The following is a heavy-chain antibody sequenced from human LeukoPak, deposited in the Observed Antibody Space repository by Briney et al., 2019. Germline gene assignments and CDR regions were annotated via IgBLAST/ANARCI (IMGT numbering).Heavy chain of an antibody. J-gene: IGHJ4*02. CDR3: ARDKGYCSSTSCYGLDY. D-gene: IGHD2-2*01. CDR2: THYSGST. Sequence: PSETLSPTCTVSGGSVSSGSYYWIWIRQPPGKGLEWIGYTHYSGSTNYNPSLESRVTISVATSKDQFSLTLNSVTAADTAVYYCARDKGYCSSTSCYGLDYWGQGTLVTVSS. V-gene: IGHV4-61*01. CDR1: GGSVSSGSYY.